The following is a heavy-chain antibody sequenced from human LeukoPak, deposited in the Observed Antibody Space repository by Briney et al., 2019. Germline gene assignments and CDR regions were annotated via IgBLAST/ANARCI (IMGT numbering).Heavy chain of an antibody. D-gene: IGHD3-10*01. Sequence: GGSLRLSCAASGFTFNSYGMHWVRQAPGKGLEWVAFIRYDGTNAYYPDSVRGRFTISRDNSKNTLYLQMNSLRGEDTAVYYCARGFITMVRGVISWGQGTLVTVSS. CDR3: ARGFITMVRGVIS. CDR2: IRYDGTNA. J-gene: IGHJ4*02. V-gene: IGHV3-30*02. CDR1: GFTFNSYG.